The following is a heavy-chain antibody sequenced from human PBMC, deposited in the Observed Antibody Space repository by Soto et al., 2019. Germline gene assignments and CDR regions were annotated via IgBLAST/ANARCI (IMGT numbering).Heavy chain of an antibody. D-gene: IGHD6-13*01. J-gene: IGHJ6*02. CDR2: IVTVFGTA. CDR3: ARSGAYSSSQFGVDV. CDR1: GGALNYNA. Sequence: QVQLVQSGADVKKPGSSVKVSCKASGGALNYNAFSWVRQAPGQGLEWIGGIVTVFGTANHAQKFQDRVTITADESTRTVYMERRSLTSADTAVYYCARSGAYSSSQFGVDVWGQGTTVTVT. V-gene: IGHV1-69*01.